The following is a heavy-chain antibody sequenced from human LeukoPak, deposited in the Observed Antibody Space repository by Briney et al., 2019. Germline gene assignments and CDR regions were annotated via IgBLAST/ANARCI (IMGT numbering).Heavy chain of an antibody. CDR3: AGKTRDGYYDGRFDF. D-gene: IGHD5-24*01. Sequence: GGSLRLSCVGSGFIFSTYEMNWVRQAPGKGLEWVSYISTTGKTTYYGDSVQGRFIMSRDNVKNSAYLQLNSLRADDTAVYYCAGKTRDGYYDGRFDFWGQGTLVTVSS. J-gene: IGHJ4*02. CDR1: GFIFSTYE. V-gene: IGHV3-48*03. CDR2: ISTTGKTT.